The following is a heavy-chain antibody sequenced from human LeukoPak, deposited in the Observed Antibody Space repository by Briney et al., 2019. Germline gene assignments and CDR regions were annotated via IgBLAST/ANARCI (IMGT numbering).Heavy chain of an antibody. CDR1: GYTFTSYV. Sequence: ASVKVSCKASGYTFTSYVINWVRQATGQGLEWMGWMNPNSGNTGYAQKFQGRVTMTRNTSISTAYMELSSLRSEDTAVYYCAEAPGIAAAGTSDNWFDPWGQGTLVTVSS. V-gene: IGHV1-8*01. J-gene: IGHJ5*02. CDR3: AEAPGIAAAGTSDNWFDP. CDR2: MNPNSGNT. D-gene: IGHD6-13*01.